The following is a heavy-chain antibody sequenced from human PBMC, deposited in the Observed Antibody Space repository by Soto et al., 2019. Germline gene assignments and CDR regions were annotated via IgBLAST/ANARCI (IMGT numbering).Heavy chain of an antibody. D-gene: IGHD3-10*01. Sequence: PGGSLRLSCAASGFDFNTYTMNWFRQAPGEGLEWVSSITRSGPSRYYADSVRGRFTISRDNAKKSLYLQMNSLTAEDTAVYYCARDKLTLLRGLLDYWGRGTLVTVSS. CDR2: ITRSGPSR. CDR3: ARDKLTLLRGLLDY. J-gene: IGHJ4*02. CDR1: GFDFNTYT. V-gene: IGHV3-21*01.